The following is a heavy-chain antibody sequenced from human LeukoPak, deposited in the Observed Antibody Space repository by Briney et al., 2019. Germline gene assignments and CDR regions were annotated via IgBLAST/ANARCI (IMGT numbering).Heavy chain of an antibody. D-gene: IGHD5-18*01. Sequence: KSSETLSLTRTVSGGSISSYYWSWIRQPPGKGLEWIGYIYYSGSTNYNPSLKSRVTISVDTSKNQFSLKLSSVTAADTAVYYCARQLGYSYGSDYWGQGTLVTVSS. J-gene: IGHJ4*02. CDR2: IYYSGST. V-gene: IGHV4-59*08. CDR3: ARQLGYSYGSDY. CDR1: GGSISSYY.